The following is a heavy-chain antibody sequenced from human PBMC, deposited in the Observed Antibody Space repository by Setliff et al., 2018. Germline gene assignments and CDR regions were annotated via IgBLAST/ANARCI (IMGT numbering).Heavy chain of an antibody. J-gene: IGHJ3*02. CDR3: AKLGIDDFDI. D-gene: IGHD7-27*01. Sequence: LGLSCAASGFTFSTYWMHWVRQAPGKGLVWVSRINRDGSYTVYADSVEGRFTISRDNAKNTLYLQMNSLGAEDTAVYFCAKLGIDDFDIWGQGTMVTVSS. CDR2: INRDGSYT. CDR1: GFTFSTYW. V-gene: IGHV3-74*01.